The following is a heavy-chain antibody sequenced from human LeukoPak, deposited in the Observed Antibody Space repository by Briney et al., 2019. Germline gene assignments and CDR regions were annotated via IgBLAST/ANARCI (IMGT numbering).Heavy chain of an antibody. CDR3: ARRAVAGRYYYYYMDV. CDR1: GFTFSSYA. CDR2: ISGSGGST. J-gene: IGHJ6*03. D-gene: IGHD6-19*01. V-gene: IGHV3-23*01. Sequence: GGSLRLSCAASGFTFSSYAMSWVRQAPGKGLEWVSAISGSGGSTYYADSVKGRFTISRDNSKNTLYLQMNSLRAEDTALYYCARRAVAGRYYYYYMDVWGKGTTVTVSS.